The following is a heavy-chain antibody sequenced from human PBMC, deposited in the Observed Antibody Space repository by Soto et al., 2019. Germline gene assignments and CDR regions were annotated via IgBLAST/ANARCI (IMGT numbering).Heavy chain of an antibody. CDR2: IIPIFGTA. CDR3: AREDRYSGYEGLADY. J-gene: IGHJ4*02. CDR1: GGTFSSYA. D-gene: IGHD5-12*01. Sequence: SVNVSCKASGGTFSSYAISWVRQAPGQGLEWMGGIIPIFGTANYARKFQGRVTITADESTSTAYMELSSLRSEDTAVYYCAREDRYSGYEGLADYWGQGTLVTVSS. V-gene: IGHV1-69*13.